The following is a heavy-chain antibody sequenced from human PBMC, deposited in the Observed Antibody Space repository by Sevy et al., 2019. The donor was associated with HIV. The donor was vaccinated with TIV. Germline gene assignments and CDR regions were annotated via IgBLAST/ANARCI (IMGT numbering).Heavy chain of an antibody. CDR3: AREVVTSGYYYFYGMDV. Sequence: SETLSLTCTVSGGSISSYYWSWVRQPPGKGLEWIGYVYYSGRTYYNPSLKSRVTISIDTSKNQFSLNLSSVTAADTAVYYRAREVVTSGYYYFYGMDVWGQGTTVTVSS. CDR2: VYYSGRT. V-gene: IGHV4-59*01. CDR1: GGSISSYY. J-gene: IGHJ6*02. D-gene: IGHD2-15*01.